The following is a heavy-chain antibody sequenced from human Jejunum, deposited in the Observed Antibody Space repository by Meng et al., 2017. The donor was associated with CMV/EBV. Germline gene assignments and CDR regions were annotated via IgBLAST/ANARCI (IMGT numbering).Heavy chain of an antibody. CDR3: ARGGYCSSTSCYSGNAFDI. D-gene: IGHD2-2*02. V-gene: IGHV4-59*01. Sequence: ISSYYWNWIRQPPGKGLEWIAYNYYSGSTNYNPSLKSRVTISVDTSKNHFSLKLSSMTAADTAVYYCARGGYCSSTSCYSGNAFDIWGQGTMVTVSS. CDR2: NYYSGST. CDR1: ISSYY. J-gene: IGHJ3*02.